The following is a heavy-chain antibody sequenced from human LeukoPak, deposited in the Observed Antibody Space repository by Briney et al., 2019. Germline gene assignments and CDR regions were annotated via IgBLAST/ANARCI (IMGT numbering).Heavy chain of an antibody. Sequence: GASVKVSCKASGYTFTAYYMHWVRQAPGQGLEWMGWIYPDSGGTNYAQKFQGRVTMTRDTSISTVYMELSRLTSDDTAAYYCARDRWAVAGFSDIDYWGQGALVTVSS. D-gene: IGHD6-19*01. CDR3: ARDRWAVAGFSDIDY. CDR2: IYPDSGGT. CDR1: GYTFTAYY. V-gene: IGHV1-2*02. J-gene: IGHJ4*02.